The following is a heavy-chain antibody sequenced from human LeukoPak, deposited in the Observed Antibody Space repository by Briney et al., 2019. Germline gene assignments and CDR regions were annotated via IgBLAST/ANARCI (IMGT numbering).Heavy chain of an antibody. V-gene: IGHV3-23*01. J-gene: IGHJ4*02. CDR1: GFTFSSYT. CDR2: ITTSDGNT. D-gene: IGHD7-27*01. CDR3: GKSGGLWVSAHWGDS. Sequence: GGSLRLSCAASGFTFSSYTMSWVRQAPGKGLEWVSTITTSDGNTYYADSVKGRFTVSRDNSKNTLFLQMNSLRAEDTAVYYCGKSGGLWVSAHWGDSWGRGTLVTVSS.